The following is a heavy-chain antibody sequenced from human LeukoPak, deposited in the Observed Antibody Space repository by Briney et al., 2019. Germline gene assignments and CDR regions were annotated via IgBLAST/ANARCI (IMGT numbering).Heavy chain of an antibody. CDR3: ARGGGLRMFYASPFNY. D-gene: IGHD2-8*01. Sequence: ASETLSLICAVYGGSFSGHYWSWIRQAPGKGLEWIGEINESGSTNYNPSLKSRVTISGDTSKNQFSLKRSSLTAADTAVYYCARGGGLRMFYASPFNYWGQGTLVTVSS. V-gene: IGHV4-34*01. CDR2: INESGST. CDR1: GGSFSGHY. J-gene: IGHJ4*02.